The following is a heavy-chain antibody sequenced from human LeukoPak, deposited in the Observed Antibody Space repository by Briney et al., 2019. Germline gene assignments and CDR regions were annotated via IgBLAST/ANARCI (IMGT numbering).Heavy chain of an antibody. CDR1: GFTFSNYA. CDR3: ARRRDYFDY. Sequence: GGSLRLSCAASGFTFSNYAMSWVRQAPGKGLEWVSTISDSGGATYYADSVKGRFTISRDNSKNTLYLQMNSLRADDTAIYYCARRRDYFDYWGQGTLVTVSS. V-gene: IGHV3-23*01. CDR2: ISDSGGAT. J-gene: IGHJ4*02.